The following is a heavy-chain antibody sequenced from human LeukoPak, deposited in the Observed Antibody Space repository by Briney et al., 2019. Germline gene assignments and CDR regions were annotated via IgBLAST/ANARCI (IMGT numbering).Heavy chain of an antibody. J-gene: IGHJ5*01. CDR2: IKNKADSYTT. CDR1: GFTFSDHY. D-gene: IGHD1-14*01. CDR3: ATLWDRWFDS. V-gene: IGHV3-72*01. Sequence: GGSLRLSCAASGFTFSDHYMDWVRRAPGKGLEWVGRIKNKADSYTTEYAASVKGRFTISRDDSKNSLYLQMNSLKTEDTAVYYCATLWDRWFDSWGQGTLVTVSS.